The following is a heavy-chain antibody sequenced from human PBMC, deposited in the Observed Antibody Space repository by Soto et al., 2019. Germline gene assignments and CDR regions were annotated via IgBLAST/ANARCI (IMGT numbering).Heavy chain of an antibody. CDR3: ARRRVMTLSLDP. CDR1: GGSFRGYS. Sequence: LSLTCAVYGGSFRGYSWTWIRQPPGKGLEWIGEINHSGNTNYNPSLKSRVTISVDTSKNQFSLKLSSVTAADTAVYYCARRRVMTLSLDPWGQGTLVTVYS. CDR2: INHSGNT. V-gene: IGHV4-34*01. J-gene: IGHJ5*02. D-gene: IGHD2-21*02.